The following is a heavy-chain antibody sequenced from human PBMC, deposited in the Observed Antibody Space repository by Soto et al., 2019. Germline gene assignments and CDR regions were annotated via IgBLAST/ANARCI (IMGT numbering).Heavy chain of an antibody. V-gene: IGHV4-30-2*01. D-gene: IGHD5-12*01. CDR3: ASSPEEMATMSWFDP. J-gene: IGHJ5*02. Sequence: PSETLSLTCAVSGGSISSGGYSWSWIRQPPGKGLEWIGYIYHSGSTYYNPSLKSRVTISVDRSKNQFSLKLSSVTAADTAVYYCASSPEEMATMSWFDPWGQGTLVTVSS. CDR2: IYHSGST. CDR1: GGSISSGGYS.